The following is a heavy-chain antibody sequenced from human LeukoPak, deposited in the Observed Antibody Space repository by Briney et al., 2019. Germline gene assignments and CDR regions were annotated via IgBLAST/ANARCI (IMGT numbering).Heavy chain of an antibody. CDR3: AKDRSSGWYH. V-gene: IGHV3-23*01. CDR2: ISGSGGST. Sequence: GASLRLSCAASGFTFSSYAMSWVRQAPGKGLEWVSAISGSGGSTYYADSVKGRSTISRDNSKNTLYLQMNSLRAEDTAVYYCAKDRSSGWYHWGQGTLVTVSS. D-gene: IGHD6-19*01. J-gene: IGHJ4*02. CDR1: GFTFSSYA.